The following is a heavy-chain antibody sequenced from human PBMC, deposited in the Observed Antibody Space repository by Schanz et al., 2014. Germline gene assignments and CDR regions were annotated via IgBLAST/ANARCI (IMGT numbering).Heavy chain of an antibody. CDR1: GLIFSNYV. CDR3: ARDFLLEQLGYSHYYYAMDV. Sequence: VQLVESGGGLVQPGGSLKLSCAASGLIFSNYVMSWVRQAPGKGLEWVSTIGTSGGTNYAESVKGRFTISRDNFKGALYLQMSSLRAEDTAVYYCARDFLLEQLGYSHYYYAMDVWGQGTTVTVSS. V-gene: IGHV3-23*04. D-gene: IGHD2-15*01. J-gene: IGHJ6*02. CDR2: IGTSGGT.